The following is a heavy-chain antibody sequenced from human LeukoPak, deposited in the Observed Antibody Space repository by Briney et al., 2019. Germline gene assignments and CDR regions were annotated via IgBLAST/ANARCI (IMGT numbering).Heavy chain of an antibody. Sequence: ASVKVSCKASGYRFTDYWIQWVRQAPGQGLEWMGWINTNTGGTVYAQKFQGRVTMTRDTSLTTSYMGLSRLTSDDTAVYYCARGGSFHEFDIWGQGTMVIVSS. CDR1: GYRFTDYW. CDR3: ARGGSFHEFDI. D-gene: IGHD3-10*01. J-gene: IGHJ3*02. V-gene: IGHV1-2*02. CDR2: INTNTGGT.